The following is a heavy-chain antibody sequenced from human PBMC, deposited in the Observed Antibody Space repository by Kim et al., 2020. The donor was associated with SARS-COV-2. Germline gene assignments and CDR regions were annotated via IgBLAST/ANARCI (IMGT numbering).Heavy chain of an antibody. CDR1: GGSISRYY. D-gene: IGHD3-10*01. CDR2: IYYSGST. J-gene: IGHJ4*02. V-gene: IGHV4-59*01. Sequence: GSLRLSCTVSGGSISRYYWSWIRQAPGKGLEWIGYIYYSGSTNYNPSLKSRVTISEDTSKNQFSLKLTSVTAADTAVYYCARKGSGNYIDYWGQGTLVTVSS. CDR3: ARKGSGNYIDY.